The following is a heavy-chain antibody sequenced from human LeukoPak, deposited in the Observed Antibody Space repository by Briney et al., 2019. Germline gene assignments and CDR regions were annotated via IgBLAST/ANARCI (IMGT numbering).Heavy chain of an antibody. Sequence: PGGSLRLSCAASGFSFSSYEMNWVRQAPGKGLEWVSYIGSSGSTVYYADSVKGRFTISRDNAKNSLYLQMNSLRVEDTAVYYCAKLAKYFYGSETYYFFEHWGQGTPVTASS. CDR1: GFSFSSYE. CDR3: AKLAKYFYGSETYYFFEH. V-gene: IGHV3-48*03. J-gene: IGHJ4*02. D-gene: IGHD3-10*01. CDR2: IGSSGSTV.